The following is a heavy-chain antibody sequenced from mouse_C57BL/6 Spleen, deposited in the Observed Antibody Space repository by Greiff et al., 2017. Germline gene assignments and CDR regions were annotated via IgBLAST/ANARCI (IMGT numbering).Heavy chain of an antibody. Sequence: QVQLQQSGAELMKPGASVKLSCTATGYTFTGYWIEWVKQRPGHGLEWIGEILPGSGSTNYHEKFKGKATFTADTSSNTAYMQLSSLTTEDSAIYYCARGDDCYYGDYWGQGTTLTVSS. V-gene: IGHV1-9*01. CDR3: ARGDDCYYGDY. J-gene: IGHJ2*01. CDR1: GYTFTGYW. D-gene: IGHD2-3*01. CDR2: ILPGSGST.